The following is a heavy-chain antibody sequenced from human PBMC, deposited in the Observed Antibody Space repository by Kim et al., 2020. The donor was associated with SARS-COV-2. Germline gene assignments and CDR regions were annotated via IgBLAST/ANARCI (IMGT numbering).Heavy chain of an antibody. V-gene: IGHV4-30-4*01. Sequence: SETLSLTCTVSGGSISSGDYYWSWIRQPPGKGLESIGYIYYSGSTYYNPSLKSRVTISVDTSKNQFSLKLSSVTAADTAVYYCARGGSFAYYFDYWGQGTLVTVSS. D-gene: IGHD1-26*01. J-gene: IGHJ4*02. CDR2: IYYSGST. CDR3: ARGGSFAYYFDY. CDR1: GGSISSGDYY.